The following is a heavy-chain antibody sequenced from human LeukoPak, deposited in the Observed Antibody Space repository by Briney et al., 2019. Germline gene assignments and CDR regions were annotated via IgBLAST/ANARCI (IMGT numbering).Heavy chain of an antibody. CDR1: GSISSSSYY. CDR3: ASALLGWNYNYFDY. J-gene: IGHJ4*02. CDR2: INHSGST. Sequence: SETLSLTCTVSGSISSSSYYWGWIRQPPGKGLEWIGEINHSGSTNYNPSLKSRVTISVDTSKNQFSLKLSSVTAADTAVYYCASALLGWNYNYFDYWGRGTLVTVSS. V-gene: IGHV4-39*07. D-gene: IGHD1-7*01.